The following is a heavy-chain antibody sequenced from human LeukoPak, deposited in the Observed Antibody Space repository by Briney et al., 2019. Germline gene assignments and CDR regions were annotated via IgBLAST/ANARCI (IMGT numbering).Heavy chain of an antibody. CDR2: IYYSGST. D-gene: IGHD5-18*01. V-gene: IGHV4-59*08. J-gene: IGHJ4*02. Sequence: SETLSLTCTVSGGSISSYYWSWIRQPPGKGLEWIGYIYYSGSTNYNPSLKSRVTISVDTSKNQFSLKLSSVTAADTAVYYCARSGWSYGSDYWGQGTLVTVSS. CDR3: ARSGWSYGSDY. CDR1: GGSISSYY.